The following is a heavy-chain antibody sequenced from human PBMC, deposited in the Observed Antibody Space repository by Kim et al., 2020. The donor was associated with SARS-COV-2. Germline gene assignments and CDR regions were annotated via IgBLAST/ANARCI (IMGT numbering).Heavy chain of an antibody. D-gene: IGHD3-3*01. CDR3: ARSLGAGPSTIFGVVIIPDAFDI. CDR2: IYYSGST. CDR1: GGSISSSSYY. Sequence: SETLSLTCTVSGGSISSSSYYWGWIRQPPGKGLEWIGSIYYSGSTYYNPSLKSRVTISVDTSKNQFSLKVSSVTAADTAVYYCARSLGAGPSTIFGVVIIPDAFDIWGQGTIVTVSS. V-gene: IGHV4-39*01. J-gene: IGHJ3*02.